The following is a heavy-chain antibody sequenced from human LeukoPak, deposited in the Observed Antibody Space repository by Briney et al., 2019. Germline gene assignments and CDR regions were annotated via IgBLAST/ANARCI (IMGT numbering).Heavy chain of an antibody. J-gene: IGHJ4*02. CDR1: GGSISSYY. Sequence: PSETLSLTCTVSGGSISSYYWSWIRQPPGTGREWIGYIYYSGTTNYNPSLKSRVTISVDTSKNQFSLKLSSVTAADTAVYYCARGVYIAAAQYGYWGQGTLVTVSS. D-gene: IGHD6-13*01. CDR2: IYYSGTT. V-gene: IGHV4-59*01. CDR3: ARGVYIAAAQYGY.